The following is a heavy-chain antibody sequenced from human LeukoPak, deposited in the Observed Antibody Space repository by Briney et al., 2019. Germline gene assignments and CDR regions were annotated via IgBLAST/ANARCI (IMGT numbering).Heavy chain of an antibody. CDR2: ILSDGSKE. CDR1: GFTFSSYG. Sequence: GGSLRLSCAASGFTFSSYGMHWVRQAPGKGLEWVAVILSDGSKEFYTDSVKGRFTISRDNSKNTLYLQMNSLRAEDTAVYYCARVDFWSGYCVDYWGQGTLVTVSS. J-gene: IGHJ4*02. V-gene: IGHV3-33*01. CDR3: ARVDFWSGYCVDY. D-gene: IGHD3-3*01.